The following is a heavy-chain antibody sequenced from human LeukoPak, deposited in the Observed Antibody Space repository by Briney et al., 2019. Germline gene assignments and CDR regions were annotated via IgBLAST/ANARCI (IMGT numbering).Heavy chain of an antibody. Sequence: PGRSLRLSCAASGFTFSSYAMHWVRQGPGKGLEWVAVISYDGSNKYYADSVKGRFTISRDNSKNTLYLQMNSLRAEDTAVYYCARELDAGSELLWFGELRYWGQGTLVTVSS. V-gene: IGHV3-30*04. CDR2: ISYDGSNK. D-gene: IGHD3-10*01. CDR1: GFTFSSYA. J-gene: IGHJ4*02. CDR3: ARELDAGSELLWFGELRY.